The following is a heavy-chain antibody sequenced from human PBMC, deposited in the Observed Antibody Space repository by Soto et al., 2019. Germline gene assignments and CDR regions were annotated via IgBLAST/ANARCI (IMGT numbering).Heavy chain of an antibody. CDR3: ARSGLVGRDYYGMDV. D-gene: IGHD1-26*01. V-gene: IGHV3-48*01. CDR2: ISSSSYSI. Sequence: EVQLVESGGGLIQPGGSLRLSCAASGFTFSSYSMNWVRQAPGKGLEWVSYISSSSYSIYYADSVKGRFTISRDNAKNSLYLQMNSLRAEDTAVYYCARSGLVGRDYYGMDVWGQGTTVTVSS. J-gene: IGHJ6*02. CDR1: GFTFSSYS.